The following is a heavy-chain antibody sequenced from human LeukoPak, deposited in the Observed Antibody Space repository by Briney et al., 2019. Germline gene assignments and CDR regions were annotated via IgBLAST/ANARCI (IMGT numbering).Heavy chain of an antibody. CDR2: IKSSNT. V-gene: IGHV4-61*02. D-gene: IGHD3-16*01. Sequence: PSETLSLTCTVSGGSISSDRFYWTWVRQPARKRPEWIGRIKSSNTNYNPSLKSRVNISVDTSTNQFSLKLSSLTAADTAVYYCARVPDWTYVPDYWGQGTLVTVSS. CDR3: ARVPDWTYVPDY. J-gene: IGHJ4*02. CDR1: GGSISSDRFY.